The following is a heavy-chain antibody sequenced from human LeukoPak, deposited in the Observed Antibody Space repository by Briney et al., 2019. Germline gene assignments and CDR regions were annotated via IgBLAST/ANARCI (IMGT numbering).Heavy chain of an antibody. Sequence: PGGSLRLSCAAPGFTFSSYWMHWVRQAPGKGLVWVSRINSDGSSTSYADSVKGRFTISRDNAKNTLYLQMNSLRAEDTAVYYCAVSIAVAARTFDYWGQGTLVIVSS. CDR2: INSDGSST. V-gene: IGHV3-74*01. CDR1: GFTFSSYW. D-gene: IGHD6-19*01. J-gene: IGHJ4*02. CDR3: AVSIAVAARTFDY.